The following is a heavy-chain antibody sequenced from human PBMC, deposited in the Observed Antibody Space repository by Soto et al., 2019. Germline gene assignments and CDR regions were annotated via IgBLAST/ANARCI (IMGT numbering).Heavy chain of an antibody. V-gene: IGHV3-30*18. CDR2: ISYDGSNK. Sequence: HPGGSLRLSCAASGFTFSGYGMHWVRQAPGKGLEWVAVISYDGSNKYYADAVKGRFTISRDNSKNTLYLQMNILRAEDTAVYYCAKDLMERLTPFYYYGMDVWGQGTTVTVS. J-gene: IGHJ6*02. D-gene: IGHD1-1*01. CDR1: GFTFSGYG. CDR3: AKDLMERLTPFYYYGMDV.